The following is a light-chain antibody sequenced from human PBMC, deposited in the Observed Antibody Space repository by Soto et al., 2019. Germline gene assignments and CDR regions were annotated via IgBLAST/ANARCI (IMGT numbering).Light chain of an antibody. CDR3: QQYDSSPKT. V-gene: IGKV3-20*01. Sequence: VLTQSPGTLSLSPGERATLSCRASQSVSSSYLAWYQQKPGQAPRLLIYGASSRATGIPDRFSGSGSGTGFTLTISRLEPEDFAVYYCQQYDSSPKTFGQGTKVDIK. J-gene: IGKJ1*01. CDR2: GAS. CDR1: QSVSSSY.